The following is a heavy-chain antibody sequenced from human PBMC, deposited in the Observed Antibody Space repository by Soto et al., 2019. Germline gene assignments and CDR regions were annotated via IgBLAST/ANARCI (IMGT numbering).Heavy chain of an antibody. CDR2: IIPIIGTR. J-gene: IGHJ4*02. CDR3: ARDLGSGYDPGAY. CDR1: GGTFSIYA. Sequence: QVQLVQSGAEVKKPGSSVKVSCKASGGTFSIYAVSWVRQAPGQGLEWMGGIIPIIGTRNYAQRFQGRITLTGDESTSAAYVELSSLKAEAPAVYYCARDLGSGYDPGAYGGQGTLVTVSS. D-gene: IGHD5-12*01. V-gene: IGHV1-69*12.